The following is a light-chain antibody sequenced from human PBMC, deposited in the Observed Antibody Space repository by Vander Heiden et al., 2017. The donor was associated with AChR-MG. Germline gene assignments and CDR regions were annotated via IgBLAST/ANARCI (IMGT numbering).Light chain of an antibody. CDR2: VAS. CDR1: QSVSSSY. J-gene: IGKJ2*01. Sequence: EIVLKESPGTLSLSPGERATLSCSASQSVSSSYLAWYHQKPGQAPRLLIYVASSRATGIPDRFSGSGSGTDFTLTISRLEPEDFAVYYCQQYGSSRYTFGQGTKLEIK. CDR3: QQYGSSRYT. V-gene: IGKV3-20*01.